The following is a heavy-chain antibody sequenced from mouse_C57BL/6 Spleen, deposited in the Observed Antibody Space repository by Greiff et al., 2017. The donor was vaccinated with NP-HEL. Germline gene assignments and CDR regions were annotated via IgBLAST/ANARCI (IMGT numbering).Heavy chain of an antibody. CDR3: ARSGGNYLAWFAY. Sequence: QVQLKQPGAELVKPGASVKLSCKASGYTFTSYWMHWVKQRPGQGLEWIGMIHPNSGSTNYNEKFKSKATLTVDKSSSTAYMQLSSLTSEDSAVYYCARSGGNYLAWFAYWGQGTLVTVSA. CDR1: GYTFTSYW. J-gene: IGHJ3*01. CDR2: IHPNSGST. D-gene: IGHD2-1*01. V-gene: IGHV1-64*01.